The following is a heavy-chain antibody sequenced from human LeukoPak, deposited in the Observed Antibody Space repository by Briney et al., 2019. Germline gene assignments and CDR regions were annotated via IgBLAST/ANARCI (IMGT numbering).Heavy chain of an antibody. D-gene: IGHD2-21*01. CDR1: GFTFSTYA. J-gene: IGHJ4*02. CDR2: ISGSGGST. CDR3: AKAPVTSCRGAYCYPFDY. V-gene: IGHV3-23*01. Sequence: GGSLRLSCAASGFTFSTYAMNWVRQAPGKGLEWVSVISGSGGSTYYADSVRGRFTISRDSSKNTLYLQMNSLRAEDAAVYYCAKAPVTSCRGAYCYPFDYWGQGTLVTVSS.